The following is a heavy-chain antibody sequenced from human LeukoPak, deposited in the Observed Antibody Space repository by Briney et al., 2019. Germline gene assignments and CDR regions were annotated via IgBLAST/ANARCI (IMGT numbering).Heavy chain of an antibody. D-gene: IGHD6-19*01. J-gene: IGHJ4*02. CDR3: ARVGGSGWYGYTDY. CDR2: ISYNETNK. Sequence: GGSLRLSCTASGFIFNNYAMHWVRRAPGKGLEWVALISYNETNKYYPDSVKGRFTISRDSSKNTVYLQMGSLRADDTAVYYCARVGGSGWYGYTDYWGQGTLVRVSS. CDR1: GFIFNNYA. V-gene: IGHV3-30*04.